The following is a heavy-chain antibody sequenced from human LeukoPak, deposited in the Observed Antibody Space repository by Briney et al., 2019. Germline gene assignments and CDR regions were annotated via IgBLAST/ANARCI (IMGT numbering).Heavy chain of an antibody. CDR2: INPNSGGT. J-gene: IGHJ3*02. Sequence: ASVKVSCKAPGYTLTANYLHWVRQAPGQGLEWMGRINPNSGGTTYAQKFQGRVTMTRDTSIGTAYMELSSLRSDDTALYYCARPYYESSGLYVDAFDIWGQGTMVTVS. CDR1: GYTLTANY. CDR3: ARPYYESSGLYVDAFDI. D-gene: IGHD3-22*01. V-gene: IGHV1-2*06.